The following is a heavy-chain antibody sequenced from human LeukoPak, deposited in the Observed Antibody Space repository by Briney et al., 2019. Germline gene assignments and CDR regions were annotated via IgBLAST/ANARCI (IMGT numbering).Heavy chain of an antibody. Sequence: GSVKVSCKVSGKRLSGLSMAWVRQAPGKGLEWMGGFDPEVDKIRLAQKFQGRVTMTEDTSTDTAYMELNSLRSDDTAVYYCATRVLWRMLDCFDLWGQGTMVTVSS. CDR3: ATRVLWRMLDCFDL. J-gene: IGHJ3*01. CDR1: GKRLSGLS. D-gene: IGHD3-16*01. V-gene: IGHV1-24*01. CDR2: FDPEVDKI.